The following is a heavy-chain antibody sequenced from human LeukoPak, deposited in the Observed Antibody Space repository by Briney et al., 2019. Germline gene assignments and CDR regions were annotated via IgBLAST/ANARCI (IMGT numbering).Heavy chain of an antibody. J-gene: IGHJ6*03. Sequence: ASVKVSCKASGYTFTNYDINWVRQATGQGLEWMGWMNPNSGNTGYAQKFQSRVIMTRNTSISTAYMELSSLTSEDTAVYYCARRGSSYYYYMDVWGKGTTVTISS. D-gene: IGHD3-10*01. V-gene: IGHV1-8*01. CDR3: ARRGSSYYYYMDV. CDR1: GYTFTNYD. CDR2: MNPNSGNT.